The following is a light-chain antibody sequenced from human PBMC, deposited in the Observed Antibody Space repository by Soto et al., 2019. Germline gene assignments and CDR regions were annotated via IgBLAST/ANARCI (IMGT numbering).Light chain of an antibody. CDR1: QSVSSN. CDR3: QQYNNWPFT. J-gene: IGKJ3*01. CDR2: GSS. Sequence: EIVMTQSPATLSVSPGERATLSCSASQSVSSNFAWYQQKPGQDPRLLIYGSSTSATGIPARFSGSGSGTEFTLTITSLQSEDFALYYCQQYNNWPFTFGPGTKVDIK. V-gene: IGKV3-15*01.